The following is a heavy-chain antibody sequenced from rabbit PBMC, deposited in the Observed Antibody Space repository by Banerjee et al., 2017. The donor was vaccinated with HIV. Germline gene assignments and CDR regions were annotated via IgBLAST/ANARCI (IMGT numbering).Heavy chain of an antibody. CDR3: ARTIGAGDGGNGAFKL. V-gene: IGHV1S45*01. CDR2: IYTSSGSI. J-gene: IGHJ4*01. D-gene: IGHD2-1*01. CDR1: GFSFSSYW. Sequence: QEQLKESGGGLVQPGGSLKLSCKASGFSFSSYWMCWVRQAPGKGLEWIGSIYTSSGSIYYASWAKGRFTISKTSSTTVTLQMTSLTAADTATYFCARTIGAGDGGNGAFKLWGPGTLVTVS.